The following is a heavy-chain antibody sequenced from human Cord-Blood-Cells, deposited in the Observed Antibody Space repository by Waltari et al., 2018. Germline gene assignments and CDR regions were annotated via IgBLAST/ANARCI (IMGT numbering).Heavy chain of an antibody. Sequence: QVQLVQSGAEVKKPGASVKVSCKASGYTFTSYAMHWVRQAPGQRLEWMGWINAGNGNTKYSQKFQGRVTITRDTSASTAYMGLSSLRSEDTAVYYCARDQGWFRELLSWFDPWGQGTLVTVSS. CDR1: GYTFTSYA. D-gene: IGHD3-10*01. CDR3: ARDQGWFRELLSWFDP. J-gene: IGHJ5*02. V-gene: IGHV1-3*01. CDR2: INAGNGNT.